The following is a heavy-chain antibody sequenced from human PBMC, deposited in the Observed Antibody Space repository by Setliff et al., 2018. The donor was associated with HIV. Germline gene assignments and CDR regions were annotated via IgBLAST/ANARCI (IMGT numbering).Heavy chain of an antibody. J-gene: IGHJ4*02. CDR3: ARAKEGYGGWYYFDY. CDR2: INHSRRT. Sequence: SETLSLTCAVYGGSFSGFYWNWIRQAPGKGLEWIGEINHSRRTKYNPSLKSRVTISVDTSKNQFSLKLSSVTAADTAVYYCARAKEGYGGWYYFDYWAQGTLVTVSS. CDR1: GGSFSGFY. V-gene: IGHV4-34*01. D-gene: IGHD6-19*01.